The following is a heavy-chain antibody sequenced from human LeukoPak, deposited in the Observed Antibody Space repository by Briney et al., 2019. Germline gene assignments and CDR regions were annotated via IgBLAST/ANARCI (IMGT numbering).Heavy chain of an antibody. V-gene: IGHV1-46*01. D-gene: IGHD2-2*01. CDR3: ARESDIVVVPAVLRNWFDP. J-gene: IGHJ5*02. CDR2: INPSGGST. Sequence: ASVKVSCKASGYTFTSYYMHWVRQAPGQGLEWMGIINPSGGSTSYAQKFQGRVTMTRDTSTSTVYMELSSLRSEDTAVYYCARESDIVVVPAVLRNWFDPWGQGTLVTVSS. CDR1: GYTFTSYY.